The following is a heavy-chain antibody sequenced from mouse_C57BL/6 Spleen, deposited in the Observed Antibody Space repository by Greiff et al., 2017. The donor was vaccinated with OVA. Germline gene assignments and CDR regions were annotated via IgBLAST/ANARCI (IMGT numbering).Heavy chain of an antibody. J-gene: IGHJ4*01. CDR3: ARGGAYYSNYDAGIYAMDY. Sequence: VQLVESGAELVKPGASVKISCKASGYAFSSYWMNWVKQRPGKGLEWIGQIYPGDGDTNYNGKFKGKATLTADKSSSTAYMQLCSLTSEDSAVYFCARGGAYYSNYDAGIYAMDYWGQGTSVTVSS. CDR2: IYPGDGDT. D-gene: IGHD2-5*01. CDR1: GYAFSSYW. V-gene: IGHV1-80*01.